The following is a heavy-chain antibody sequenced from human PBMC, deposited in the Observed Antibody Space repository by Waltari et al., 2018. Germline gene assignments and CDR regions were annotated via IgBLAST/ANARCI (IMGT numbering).Heavy chain of an antibody. CDR2: IYYSGRT. V-gene: IGHV4-39*01. Sequence: QLQLQESGPGLVKPSETLSLTCTVSGGFIRSSSSYWGWIRQPPGKGLDWIGSIYYSGRTYYNPSLKSRVTISVDTSKNQFSLKLSSVTAADTAVYYCATYYDFWSGSQYYFDYWGQGTLVTVSS. CDR3: ATYYDFWSGSQYYFDY. D-gene: IGHD3-3*01. J-gene: IGHJ4*02. CDR1: GGFIRSSSSY.